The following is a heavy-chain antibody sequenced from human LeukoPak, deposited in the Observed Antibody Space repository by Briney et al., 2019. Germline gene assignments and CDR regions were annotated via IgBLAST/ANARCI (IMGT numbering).Heavy chain of an antibody. D-gene: IGHD3-22*01. V-gene: IGHV1-18*01. CDR1: GYTFTSYG. CDR2: ISAYNGNT. Sequence: APVKVSCKASGYTFTSYGISWVRQAPGQGLEWMGWISAYNGNTNYAQKLQGRVTMTTDTSTSTAYMELRSLRSDDTAVYYCAREERYYDLDAFDIWGQGTMVTVSS. J-gene: IGHJ3*02. CDR3: AREERYYDLDAFDI.